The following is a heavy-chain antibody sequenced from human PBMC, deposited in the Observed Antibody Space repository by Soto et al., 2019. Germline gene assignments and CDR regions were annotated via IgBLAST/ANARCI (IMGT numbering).Heavy chain of an antibody. D-gene: IGHD1-26*01. CDR1: RFTFSAYW. CDR3: ARVNGSSYFDY. V-gene: IGHV3-7*01. J-gene: IGHJ4*02. CDR2: IKEDGSEK. Sequence: GGSLRLSCAASRFTFSAYWMTWVRQAPGKGLEWVANIKEDGSEKYYVDSVKGRFTISRDNAKNSVYLQMNSLRAEDTAVYYCARVNGSSYFDYWGQ.